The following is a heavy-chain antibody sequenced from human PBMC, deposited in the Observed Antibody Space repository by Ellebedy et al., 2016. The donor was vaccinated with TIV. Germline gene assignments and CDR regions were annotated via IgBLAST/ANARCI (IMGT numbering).Heavy chain of an antibody. Sequence: GESLKISCAASGFSFNNYAMSWVRQAPGKGLQWVGRIRNKVAGATIDYASPVKGRFTISRDDSKNTLYLQMDSLQTDDTAVYYCATDVVYSGVVGFADYWGQGTLVTVSS. J-gene: IGHJ4*02. V-gene: IGHV3-15*01. D-gene: IGHD1-26*01. CDR2: IRNKVAGATI. CDR1: GFSFNNYA. CDR3: ATDVVYSGVVGFADY.